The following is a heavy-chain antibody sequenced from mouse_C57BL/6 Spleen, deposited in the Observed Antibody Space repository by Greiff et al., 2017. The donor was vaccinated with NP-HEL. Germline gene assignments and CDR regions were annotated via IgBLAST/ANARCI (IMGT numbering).Heavy chain of an antibody. CDR3: AREVVAPYYYAMDY. V-gene: IGHV5-4*01. D-gene: IGHD1-1*01. J-gene: IGHJ4*01. CDR2: ISDGGSYT. Sequence: EVQLVESGGGLVKPGGSLKLSCAASGFTFSSYAMSWVRQTPEKRLEWVATISDGGSYTYYPDNVKGRFTISRDNAKNNLYLQMSHLTSEDTAMYYCAREVVAPYYYAMDYWGQGTSVTVSS. CDR1: GFTFSSYA.